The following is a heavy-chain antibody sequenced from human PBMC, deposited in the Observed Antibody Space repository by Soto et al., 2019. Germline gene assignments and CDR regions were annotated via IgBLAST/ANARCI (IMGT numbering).Heavy chain of an antibody. CDR3: ARDRSSTIFGVVIHYYYYYGMDV. V-gene: IGHV1-18*01. CDR2: ISAYNGNT. Sequence: GASVKVSCKASGYTFTSYYINWVRQATGQGLEWMGWISAYNGNTNYAQKLQGRVTMTTDTSTSTAYMELRSLRSDDTAVYYCARDRSSTIFGVVIHYYYYYGMDVWGQGTTVTVSS. D-gene: IGHD3-3*01. J-gene: IGHJ6*02. CDR1: GYTFTSYY.